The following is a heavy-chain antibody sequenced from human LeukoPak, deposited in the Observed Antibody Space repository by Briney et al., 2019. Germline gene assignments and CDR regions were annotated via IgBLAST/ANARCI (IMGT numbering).Heavy chain of an antibody. CDR3: ASYGSGCNPFDY. CDR2: IYYSGST. D-gene: IGHD3-10*01. J-gene: IGHJ4*02. V-gene: IGHV4-39*01. CDR1: GGSISSSSYY. Sequence: SETLSLTCTVSGGSISSSSYYWGWIRQPPGKGLEWIGSIYYSGSTYYNPSLKSRVTISVDTSKNQFSLKLSSVTAADTAVYYCASYGSGCNPFDYWGQGTLVTVSS.